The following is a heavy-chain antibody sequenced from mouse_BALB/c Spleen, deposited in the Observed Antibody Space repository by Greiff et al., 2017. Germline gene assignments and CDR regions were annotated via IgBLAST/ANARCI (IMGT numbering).Heavy chain of an antibody. D-gene: IGHD1-1*01. V-gene: IGHV1-9*01. Sequence: VQLQESGAELMKPGASVKISCKATGYTFSSYWIEWVKQRPGHGLEWIGEILPGSGSTNYNEKFKGEATFTADTSSNTAYMQLSSLTSEDSAVYYCARRDYGSRNYAMDYWGQGTSVTVSS. J-gene: IGHJ4*01. CDR2: ILPGSGST. CDR3: ARRDYGSRNYAMDY. CDR1: GYTFSSYW.